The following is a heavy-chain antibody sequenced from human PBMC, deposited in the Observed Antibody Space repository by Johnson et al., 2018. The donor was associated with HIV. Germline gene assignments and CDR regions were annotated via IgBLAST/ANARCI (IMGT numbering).Heavy chain of an antibody. CDR1: GFTFDDYA. V-gene: IGHV3-74*02. J-gene: IGHJ3*02. Sequence: MQLVESGGGLVQPGRSLRLSCAASGFTFDDYAMHWVRQAPGKGLVWVSRTNSDGSSTNYADSVKGRFTISRDKAKNTLHLQMNSLRAEDTAVYYCAKARWGELLQNAFDIWGQGTMVTVSS. CDR3: AKARWGELLQNAFDI. D-gene: IGHD1-26*01. CDR2: TNSDGSST.